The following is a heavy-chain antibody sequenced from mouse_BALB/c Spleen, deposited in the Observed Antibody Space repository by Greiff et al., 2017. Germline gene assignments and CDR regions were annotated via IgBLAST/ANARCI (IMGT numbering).Heavy chain of an antibody. Sequence: QVQLKESGPELVKPGASVKMSCKASGYTFTSYYIHWVKQRPGQGLEWIGWIYPGDGSTKYNEKFKGKTTLTADKSSSTAYMLLSSLTSEDSAIYFCARRGYRYDWFAYWGQGTLVTVSA. CDR1: GYTFTSYY. J-gene: IGHJ3*01. V-gene: IGHV1S56*01. D-gene: IGHD2-14*01. CDR2: IYPGDGST. CDR3: ARRGYRYDWFAY.